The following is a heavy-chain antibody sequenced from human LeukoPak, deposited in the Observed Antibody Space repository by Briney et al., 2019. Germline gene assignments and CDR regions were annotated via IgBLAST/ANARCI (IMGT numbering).Heavy chain of an antibody. D-gene: IGHD6-19*01. V-gene: IGHV5-51*01. Sequence: GESLQISCQGSGYSFTSCWIGWVRQMPGKGLDWMGIIYPGDSDTRYSPSFQGQVTISADKSISTAYLEWSSLKASDSAMYYCARRSSGWGTWGQGTLVTVSS. CDR1: GYSFTSCW. CDR2: IYPGDSDT. J-gene: IGHJ5*02. CDR3: ARRSSGWGT.